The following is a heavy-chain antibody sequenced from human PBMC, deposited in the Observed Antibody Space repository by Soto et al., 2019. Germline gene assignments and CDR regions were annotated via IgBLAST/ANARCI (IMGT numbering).Heavy chain of an antibody. CDR1: GFTFSSHN. D-gene: IGHD3-9*01. Sequence: EVQLVKSGRDLVQPGGSLRLSCAASGFTFSSHNMNWVRQAPGKGLEWISYIGNSGTAMYYADSVKGRFTVSTDNAKNSLYLHLNSLRAEDTAVYYCARGLGTPPARGLDYWGQGTLVTVSS. V-gene: IGHV3-48*01. J-gene: IGHJ4*02. CDR3: ARGLGTPPARGLDY. CDR2: IGNSGTAM.